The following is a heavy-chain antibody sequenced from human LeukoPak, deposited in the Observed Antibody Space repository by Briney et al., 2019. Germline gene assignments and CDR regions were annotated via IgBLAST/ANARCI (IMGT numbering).Heavy chain of an antibody. V-gene: IGHV3-9*01. CDR1: GFTFDDYA. CDR3: ARIAVGHCSTTGCHRWFDP. J-gene: IGHJ5*02. D-gene: IGHD2-2*02. Sequence: PGRSLRLSCAASGFTFDDYAMHWVRQAPGKGLEWVSGISWNSGSIGYADSVKGRFTISRDNAKNSLYLQMNSLRDEDTASYHCARIAVGHCSTTGCHRWFDPWGQGTLVIVSS. CDR2: ISWNSGSI.